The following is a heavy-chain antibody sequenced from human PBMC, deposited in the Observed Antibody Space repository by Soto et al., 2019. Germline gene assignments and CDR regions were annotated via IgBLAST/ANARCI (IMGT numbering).Heavy chain of an antibody. J-gene: IGHJ3*01. D-gene: IGHD3-3*01. V-gene: IGHV3-49*04. CDR3: ASAPMFGVPLDFFDV. CDR2: MSSQGYGGTI. Sequence: GGSLRLSCRGSGFTLGDYAVTWVRQAPGEGLTWVAYMSSQGYGGTIEYAASVRGRFTISRDDSNSVAYLQMNSLKTADTVLYFCASAPMFGVPLDFFDVCGRATLVTV. CDR1: GFTLGDYA.